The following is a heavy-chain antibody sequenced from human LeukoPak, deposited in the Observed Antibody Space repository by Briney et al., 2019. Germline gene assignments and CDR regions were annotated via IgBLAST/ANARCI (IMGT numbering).Heavy chain of an antibody. V-gene: IGHV1-69*05. J-gene: IGHJ3*02. CDR3: ARDVARGYCSSTSCQRDAFDI. CDR2: IIPIFGTA. D-gene: IGHD2-2*01. CDR1: GGTFSSYA. Sequence: ASVKVSCKASGGTFSSYAISWVRQAPGQGLEWMGGIIPIFGTANDAQKSQGRVTITTDESTSTAYMELSSLRSEDTAVYYCARDVARGYCSSTSCQRDAFDIWGQGTMVTVSS.